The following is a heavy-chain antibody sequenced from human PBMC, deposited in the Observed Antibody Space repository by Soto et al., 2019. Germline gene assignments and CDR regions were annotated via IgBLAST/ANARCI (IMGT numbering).Heavy chain of an antibody. J-gene: IGHJ6*02. Sequence: SVKVSCKASGGTFSSYAISWVRQAPGQGLEWMGGIIPIFGTANYAQKFQGRVTITAVESTSTAYMELSSLRSEDTAVYYCARDLKVVIIMGGYYYYGMDVWGQGTTVTVSS. V-gene: IGHV1-69*13. D-gene: IGHD3-3*01. CDR2: IIPIFGTA. CDR3: ARDLKVVIIMGGYYYYGMDV. CDR1: GGTFSSYA.